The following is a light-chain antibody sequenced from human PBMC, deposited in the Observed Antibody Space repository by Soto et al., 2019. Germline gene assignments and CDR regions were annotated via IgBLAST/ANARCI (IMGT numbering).Light chain of an antibody. CDR1: NSNNGNNY. CDR2: RDD. Sequence: QSVLTQPPSASASPGQRVTISCSGTNSNNGNNYVYWYRQLPGTAPKLLIFRDDQRPSGVPDRFSGSKSGTSASLAISGLRSEDEADYYCAAWDDSLSGPVFGGGTKLTVL. CDR3: AAWDDSLSGPV. V-gene: IGLV1-47*01. J-gene: IGLJ3*02.